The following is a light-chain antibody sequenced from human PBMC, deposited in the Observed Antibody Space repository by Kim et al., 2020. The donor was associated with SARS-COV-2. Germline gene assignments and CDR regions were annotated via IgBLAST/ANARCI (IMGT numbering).Light chain of an antibody. V-gene: IGKV3-11*01. CDR3: QQRISWPFT. CDR1: QGVCPF. J-gene: IGKJ3*01. Sequence: PRERSPLSCRASQGVCPFLARSTTKPGHAPRLLIHDESNRANGIPDRFSGSGSGTDFTLTISTLEPGDFAVYYCQQRISWPFTFGPGTKVDSK. CDR2: DES.